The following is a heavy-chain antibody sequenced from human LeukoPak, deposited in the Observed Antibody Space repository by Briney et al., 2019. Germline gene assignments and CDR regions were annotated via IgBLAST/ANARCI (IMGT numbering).Heavy chain of an antibody. D-gene: IGHD1-26*01. CDR3: AKVGASGSLFDY. J-gene: IGHJ4*02. CDR1: GFTFSSYG. Sequence: PGGSLRLSCAASGFTFSSYGMHWVRQAPGKGLEWVSVISYDGSNKYYADSVKGRFTISRDNSKNTLYLQMNSLRVEDTAVYYCAKVGASGSLFDYWGQGTLVTVSS. CDR2: ISYDGSNK. V-gene: IGHV3-30*18.